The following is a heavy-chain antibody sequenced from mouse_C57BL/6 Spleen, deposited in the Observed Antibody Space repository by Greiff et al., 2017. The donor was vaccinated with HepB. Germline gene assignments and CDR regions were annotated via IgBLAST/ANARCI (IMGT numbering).Heavy chain of an antibody. CDR2: IYPGDGDT. J-gene: IGHJ2*01. Sequence: QVQLQQSGAELVKPGASVKISCKASGYAFSSYWMNWVKQRPGKGLEWIGQIYPGDGDTNYNGKFKGKATLTADKSSSTAYMQLSSLTSEDSAVYFCARGDPVVAPDYWGQGTTLTVSS. CDR3: ARGDPVVAPDY. V-gene: IGHV1-80*01. CDR1: GYAFSSYW. D-gene: IGHD1-1*01.